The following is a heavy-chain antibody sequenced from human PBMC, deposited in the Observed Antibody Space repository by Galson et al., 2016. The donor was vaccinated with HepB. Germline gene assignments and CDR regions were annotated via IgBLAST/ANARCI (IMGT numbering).Heavy chain of an antibody. Sequence: CAISGDSVSSNSAAWNWIRQSPSRGLEWLGRTYYRSKWYNEYAVSVKSRITINPETSKNQFSLQLNSVTPEDTAVYYCTRLVSANGFGMDVWGQGTTVTVSS. J-gene: IGHJ6*02. D-gene: IGHD2-15*01. CDR1: GDSVSSNSAA. CDR2: TYYRSKWYN. CDR3: TRLVSANGFGMDV. V-gene: IGHV6-1*01.